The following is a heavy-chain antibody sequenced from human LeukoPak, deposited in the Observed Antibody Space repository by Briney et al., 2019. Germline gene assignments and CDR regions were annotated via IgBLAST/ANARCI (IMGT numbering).Heavy chain of an antibody. CDR1: GYTFTSYY. D-gene: IGHD2-2*01. V-gene: IGHV1-46*01. J-gene: IGHJ6*03. CDR2: INPSGGST. Sequence: GASVKVSCKASGYTFTSYYMHWVRQAPGQGLEWMGIINPSGGSTSYAQKFQGRVTMTRDTSTSTVYMELSSLRSEDTAVYYCARDSIVVVPAAPEDYYYYMDVWGKGTTVTVSS. CDR3: ARDSIVVVPAAPEDYYYYMDV.